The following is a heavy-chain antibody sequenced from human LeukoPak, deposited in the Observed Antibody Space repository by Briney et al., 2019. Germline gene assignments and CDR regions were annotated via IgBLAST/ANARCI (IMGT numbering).Heavy chain of an antibody. D-gene: IGHD6-19*01. J-gene: IGHJ4*02. CDR3: ARSHGAGYLDY. Sequence: SETLSLTCTVSGGSISSSYFYWAWLRQPPGKGLEWIGTIYYSGSTDYNPSLKSRVTISVDTSKNQFSLRLSSVTAADTAVYYCARSHGAGYLDYWGQGTLVTVSS. CDR2: IYYSGST. V-gene: IGHV4-39*01. CDR1: GGSISSSYFY.